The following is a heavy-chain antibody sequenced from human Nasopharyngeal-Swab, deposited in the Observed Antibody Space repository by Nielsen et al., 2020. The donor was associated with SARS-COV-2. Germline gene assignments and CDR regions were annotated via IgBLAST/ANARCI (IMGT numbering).Heavy chain of an antibody. D-gene: IGHD3-16*02. J-gene: IGHJ3*02. CDR2: IYYSGST. V-gene: IGHV4-31*03. CDR1: GGSISSGGYY. Sequence: SETLSLTCTVSGGSISSGGYYWSWIRQHPGKGLEWIGYIYYSGSTYYNPSLKSRVTISADTSKNQFSLKLSSVTAADTAVYYCARGEFGGVIVLDAFDIWGQGTMVTVSS. CDR3: ARGEFGGVIVLDAFDI.